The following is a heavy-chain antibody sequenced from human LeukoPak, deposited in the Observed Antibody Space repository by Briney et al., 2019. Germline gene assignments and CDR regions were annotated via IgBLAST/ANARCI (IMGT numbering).Heavy chain of an antibody. D-gene: IGHD3-22*01. CDR3: TRRQTYYYDSSAQNRGGY. CDR2: IRSKAYGGTT. J-gene: IGHJ4*02. Sequence: GGSLRLSCTASGFTFGDYAMSWVRQAPGKGLEWVGFIRSKAYGGTTEYAASVKGRFTISRDDSKSIAYLQMNSLKTEDTAVYYCTRRQTYYYDSSAQNRGGYWGQGTLVTVSS. CDR1: GFTFGDYA. V-gene: IGHV3-49*04.